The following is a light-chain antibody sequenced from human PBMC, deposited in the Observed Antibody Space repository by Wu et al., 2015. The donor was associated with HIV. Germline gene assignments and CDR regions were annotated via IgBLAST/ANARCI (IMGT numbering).Light chain of an antibody. Sequence: EIVLTQSPGTLSLSPGERATLSCRASQTVTNKYLAWYQQKPGQAPRLLLHGASSRATGIPDRFSGSGSGTDFTLTISRLETEDFAVFYCQQYANSPSTFGQGTKLEIK. J-gene: IGKJ2*01. V-gene: IGKV3-20*01. CDR1: QTVTNKY. CDR3: QQYANSPST. CDR2: GAS.